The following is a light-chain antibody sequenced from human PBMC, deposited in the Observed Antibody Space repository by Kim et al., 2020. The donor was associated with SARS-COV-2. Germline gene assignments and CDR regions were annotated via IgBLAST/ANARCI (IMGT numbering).Light chain of an antibody. V-gene: IGKV3-20*01. J-gene: IGKJ1*01. CDR3: QQYGDSPRT. CDR2: NAS. CDR1: QSVRSSY. Sequence: SSGEGATRAGRASQSVRSSYLAWYQQKPGHAPRLLIYNASTRATGIPDRFSGTGAGTDFTLTISIVQPEEFAVYYCQQYGDSPRTFGQGTKVDIK.